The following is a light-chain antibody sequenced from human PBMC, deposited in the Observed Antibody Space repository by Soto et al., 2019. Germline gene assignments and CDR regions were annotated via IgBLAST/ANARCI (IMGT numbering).Light chain of an antibody. CDR3: SSFTSNRIYV. Sequence: QSALTQPTSVSGSPGQSITISCTGNHNDIGTYDYVSWYQQHPGSAPRLLIHGVTTRPSGISGRFSASKSGLTASLTISGLQPEDEADYYCSSFTSNRIYVFGPGTKVTVL. V-gene: IGLV2-14*03. CDR1: HNDIGTYDY. CDR2: GVT. J-gene: IGLJ1*01.